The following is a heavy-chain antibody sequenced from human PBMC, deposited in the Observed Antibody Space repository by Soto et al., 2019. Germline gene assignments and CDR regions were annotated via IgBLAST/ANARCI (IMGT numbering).Heavy chain of an antibody. D-gene: IGHD2-8*02. CDR2: SNHSGST. J-gene: IGHJ4*02. V-gene: IGHV4-34*01. Sequence: QVQLQQWGAGLLKPSETLSLTCAVYGGSFSGYYWTWIRQPPGTGLEWIGESNHSGSTNYNPSLKSRVTRSVDTSKIQFSLKLTSVTAADTAVYYCARDKITGLFDYWGQGTLVTVSS. CDR1: GGSFSGYY. CDR3: ARDKITGLFDY.